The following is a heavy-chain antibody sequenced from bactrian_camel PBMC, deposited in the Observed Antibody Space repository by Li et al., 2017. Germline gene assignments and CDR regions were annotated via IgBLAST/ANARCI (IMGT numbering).Heavy chain of an antibody. Sequence: HVQLVESGGALVQPGGSLRLSCSSSKVTRSTHWMYWVRQASGKGFEWVSSINSDDSATSYANSAKGRFTISRDNAANTVYLRMNSLKLEDTAVYYCVRVYSSASEGPYGYNYWGQGTQVTVS. CDR1: KVTRSTHW. D-gene: IGHD4*01. V-gene: IGHV3S6*01. CDR2: INSDDSAT. J-gene: IGHJ4*01. CDR3: VRVYSSASEGPYGYNY.